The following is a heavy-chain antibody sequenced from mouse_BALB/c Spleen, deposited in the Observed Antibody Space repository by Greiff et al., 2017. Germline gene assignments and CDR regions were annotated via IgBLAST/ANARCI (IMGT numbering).Heavy chain of an antibody. CDR2: ISSGGST. CDR3: ARGEDGPWFAY. D-gene: IGHD1-2*01. V-gene: IGHV5-6-5*01. CDR1: GFTFSSYA. Sequence: EVKVEESGGGLVKPGGSLKLSCAASGFTFSSYAMSWVRQTPEKRLEWVASISSGGSTYYPDSVKGRFTISRDNARNILYLQMCSLRSEDTAMYYCARGEDGPWFAYWGQGTLVTVSA. J-gene: IGHJ3*01.